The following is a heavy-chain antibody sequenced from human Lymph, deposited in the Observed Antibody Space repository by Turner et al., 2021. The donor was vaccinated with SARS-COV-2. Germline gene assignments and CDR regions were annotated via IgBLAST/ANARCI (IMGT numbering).Heavy chain of an antibody. CDR1: GLTFDDYA. Sequence: EVQLVESGGGVVQPGGSLRLSCAASGLTFDDYAMHWVRQAPGQGLEWVSLISGDGGGTYYADSVKGRFTISRDNSKNSLSLQMNSLRAEDTALYYCAKDPGYCSGGSCYSRTYFDFLGQGTLVTVSA. V-gene: IGHV3-43*02. CDR3: AKDPGYCSGGSCYSRTYFDF. CDR2: ISGDGGGT. J-gene: IGHJ4*02. D-gene: IGHD2-15*01.